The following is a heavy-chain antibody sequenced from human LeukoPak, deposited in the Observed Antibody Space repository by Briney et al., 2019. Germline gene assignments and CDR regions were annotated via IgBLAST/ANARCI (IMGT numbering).Heavy chain of an antibody. CDR1: GGSISTYY. CDR3: ARDTGTVVDY. CDR2: IYYSGST. J-gene: IGHJ4*02. V-gene: IGHV4-59*01. D-gene: IGHD4-23*01. Sequence: SETLSLTCTVSGGSISTYYWSWIRQPPGKGLEWIGYIYYSGSTNYNPSLESRVTTSVDTSKNQFSLKLSSVTAADTAVYYCARDTGTVVDYWGQGTLVTVSS.